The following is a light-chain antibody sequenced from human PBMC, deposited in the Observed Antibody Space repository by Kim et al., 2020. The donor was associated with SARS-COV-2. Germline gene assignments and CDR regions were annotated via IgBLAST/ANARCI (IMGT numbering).Light chain of an antibody. CDR2: DTY. J-gene: IGKJ4*01. CDR3: QHRDSWPLT. Sequence: LCPGQSAPLAARAMQSVRSYLAWYQQQPCQAPRLLIYDTYNRATCIPARFSGSGSGTDFTLTTSSLDPEDFAVYYCQHRDSWPLTFGGGTKVDIK. CDR1: QSVRSY. V-gene: IGKV3-11*01.